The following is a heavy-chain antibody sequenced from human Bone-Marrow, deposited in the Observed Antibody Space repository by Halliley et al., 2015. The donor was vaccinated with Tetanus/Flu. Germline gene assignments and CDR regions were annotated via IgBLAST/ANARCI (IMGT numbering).Heavy chain of an antibody. J-gene: IGHJ4*02. CDR2: ISGSGDNT. Sequence: SAISGSGDNTYYADSVKGRFPISRDNSKNTLNLQMDSLRAEDTAVYYCAKEAGDHYDTSGYFDSWGQGTLVTVSS. D-gene: IGHD3-22*01. CDR3: AKEAGDHYDTSGYFDS. V-gene: IGHV3-23*01.